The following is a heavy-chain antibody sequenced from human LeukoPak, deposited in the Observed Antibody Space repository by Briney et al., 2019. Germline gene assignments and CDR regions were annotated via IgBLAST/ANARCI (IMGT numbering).Heavy chain of an antibody. D-gene: IGHD5-12*01. J-gene: IGHJ4*02. CDR3: AKEYSGNYWSFDF. Sequence: GGSLRLSCAASGFSFSNTGMHWGRQAPGKGLEWVAFIRYAGNNAYYADSVKGRLTISRDNSKDKLFLQMDILRPEDTSVYYCAKEYSGNYWSFDFWGQGTLVTVSS. CDR1: GFSFSNTG. CDR2: IRYAGNNA. V-gene: IGHV3-30*02.